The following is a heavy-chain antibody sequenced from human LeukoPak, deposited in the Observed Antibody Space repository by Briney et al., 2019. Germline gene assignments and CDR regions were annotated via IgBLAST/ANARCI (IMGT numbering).Heavy chain of an antibody. CDR2: ISGNGRPT. V-gene: IGHV3-64D*06. CDR1: GFSFSSLD. J-gene: IGHJ4*02. Sequence: PGGSLRLSCSASGFSFSSLDMHWVRQAPGKGLEYVSSISGNGRPTYYRDSVRGRFTISRDNSKNTLYLQMSSLRSEDMAVYYCVKDRAVDCWGQGTLVTVSS. CDR3: VKDRAVDC.